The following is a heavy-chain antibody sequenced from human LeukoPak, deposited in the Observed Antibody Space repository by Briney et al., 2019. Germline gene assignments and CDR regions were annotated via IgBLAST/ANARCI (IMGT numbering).Heavy chain of an antibody. CDR3: ARTPYSYGYLDY. V-gene: IGHV4-59*01. CDR2: IYYSGST. J-gene: IGHJ4*02. Sequence: SETLSLTCTVSGGSISSYCWSWIRQPPGKGLEWIGYIYYSGSTNYNPSLKSRVTISVDTSKNQFSLKLSSVTAADTAVYYCARTPYSYGYLDYWGQGTLVTVSS. D-gene: IGHD5-18*01. CDR1: GGSISSYC.